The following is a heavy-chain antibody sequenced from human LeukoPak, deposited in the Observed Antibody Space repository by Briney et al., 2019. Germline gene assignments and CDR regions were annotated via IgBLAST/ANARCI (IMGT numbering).Heavy chain of an antibody. CDR1: GFTFNRDW. D-gene: IGHD6-13*01. CDR3: AKDLYTSRYACCFDY. Sequence: GGSLRLSCAASGFTFNRDWTAWVRQAPGKGLEWVANIKEDGSEKNYVDSVKGRFTISRDNAVNSVYLQMNSLRAEDTAVYYCAKDLYTSRYACCFDYWGQGTLVTVSS. CDR2: IKEDGSEK. V-gene: IGHV3-7*03. J-gene: IGHJ4*02.